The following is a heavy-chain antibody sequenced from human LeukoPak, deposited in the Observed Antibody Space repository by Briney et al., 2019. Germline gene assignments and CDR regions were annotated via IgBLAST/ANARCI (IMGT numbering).Heavy chain of an antibody. CDR3: ARDNGVVHGVYYMDV. J-gene: IGHJ6*03. CDR2: IKQDGSEK. V-gene: IGHV3-7*01. D-gene: IGHD3-3*01. CDR1: GFTFSNYW. Sequence: GGSLRLSCAASGFTFSNYWMTWVRQAPGKGLEWVADIKQDGSEKLYVKSVRGRFTISRDNAKMSLFLQMNSLRAEDTAVYYCARDNGVVHGVYYMDVWGKGTTVAVS.